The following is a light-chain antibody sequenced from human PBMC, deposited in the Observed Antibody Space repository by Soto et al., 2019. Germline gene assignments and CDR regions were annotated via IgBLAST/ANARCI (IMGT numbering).Light chain of an antibody. CDR2: GAS. CDR3: QQYNNWPPQGT. J-gene: IGKJ1*01. V-gene: IGKV3-15*01. Sequence: ELVMTQSPATLSVSPGERATLSCRASQSVSSNLAWYQQKPGQAPSLLIYGASTRATGIPARFSGSGSGTEFTLTLSSLQSEDFAVYYCQQYNNWPPQGTFGQGTKVDIK. CDR1: QSVSSN.